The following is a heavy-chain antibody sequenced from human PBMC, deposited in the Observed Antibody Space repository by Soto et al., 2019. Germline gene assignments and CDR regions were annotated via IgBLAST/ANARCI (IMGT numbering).Heavy chain of an antibody. CDR2: ISAYNGNT. J-gene: IGHJ6*02. V-gene: IGHV1-18*01. Sequence: ASVKVSCKASGYTFTSYGISWVRQAPGQGLEWMGWISAYNGNTNYAQKLQGRVTMTTDTSTSTAYMELRSLRSDDTAVYYCARDPRNGGNSGYYYGMDVWGQGTTVTSP. CDR1: GYTFTSYG. D-gene: IGHD2-21*02. CDR3: ARDPRNGGNSGYYYGMDV.